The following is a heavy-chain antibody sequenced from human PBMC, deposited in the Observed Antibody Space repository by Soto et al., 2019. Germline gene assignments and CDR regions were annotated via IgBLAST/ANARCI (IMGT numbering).Heavy chain of an antibody. V-gene: IGHV1-3*01. CDR1: GYTFTSYA. D-gene: IGHD1-26*01. CDR3: ARVLVGATPVDY. CDR2: INAGNGNT. Sequence: GASVKVSCEASGYTFTSYAMHWVRQAPGQRLEWMGWINAGNGNTKYSQKFQGRVTITRDTSASTAYMELSSLRSEDTAVYYCARVLVGATPVDYWGQGTLVTVSS. J-gene: IGHJ4*02.